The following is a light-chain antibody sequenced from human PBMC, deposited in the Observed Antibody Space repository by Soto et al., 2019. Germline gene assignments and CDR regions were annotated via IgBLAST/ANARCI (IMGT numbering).Light chain of an antibody. CDR1: QSVSSY. CDR2: DAS. V-gene: IGKV3-11*01. CDR3: QQRSNWPPT. J-gene: IGKJ2*01. Sequence: EIVLTQSPATLSLSPGERATLSCRASQSVSSYLAWYQQKPGQAPRLLIYDASNRATGIPARFSGSGSGTDCTLTISSLEPEDFAVYYCQQRSNWPPTVGQGTKLEIK.